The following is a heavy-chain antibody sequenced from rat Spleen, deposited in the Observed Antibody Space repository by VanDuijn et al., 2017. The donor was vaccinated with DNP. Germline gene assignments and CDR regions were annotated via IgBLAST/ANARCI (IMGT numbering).Heavy chain of an antibody. D-gene: IGHD1-9*01. Sequence: EVQLVESGGGLVQPGRSLRLSCAASGFSFSDYDMAWVRQAPTKGLEWVASVPSSGGSTYYRDSGKGRFTISRENANSTLYLQRDILRSEDTATYFCATYYGYNSYFFDYWGQGVMVTVSS. CDR1: GFSFSDYD. J-gene: IGHJ2*01. CDR2: VPSSGGST. CDR3: ATYYGYNSYFFDY. V-gene: IGHV5-19*01.